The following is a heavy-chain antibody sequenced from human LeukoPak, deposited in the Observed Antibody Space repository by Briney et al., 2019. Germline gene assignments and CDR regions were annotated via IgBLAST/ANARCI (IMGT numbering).Heavy chain of an antibody. J-gene: IGHJ6*03. V-gene: IGHV4-34*01. CDR3: ARVGGNSGVYYYMDV. CDR1: GGSFSGYY. D-gene: IGHD4-23*01. CDR2: INHSGST. Sequence: HPSETLSLTCAVYGGSFSGYYWSWIRQPPGKGLEWIGEINHSGSTYYNPSLKSRVTISVDTSKNQFSLKLSSVTAADTAVYYCARVGGNSGVYYYMDVWGKGTTV.